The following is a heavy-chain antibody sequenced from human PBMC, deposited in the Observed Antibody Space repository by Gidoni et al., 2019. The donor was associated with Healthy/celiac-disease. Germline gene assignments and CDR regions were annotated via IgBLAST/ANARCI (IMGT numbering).Heavy chain of an antibody. CDR1: GFTFSSYA. Sequence: EVQLLESGGGLVQPGGSLRLSCAASGFTFSSYAMSWVRQAPGKGLEWVSAISGSGGSTYYADSVKGRFTISRDNSKNTLYLQMNSLRAEDTAVYYCASDKVKAPWYFDLWGRGTLVTVSS. V-gene: IGHV3-23*01. J-gene: IGHJ2*01. D-gene: IGHD3-9*01. CDR3: ASDKVKAPWYFDL. CDR2: ISGSGGST.